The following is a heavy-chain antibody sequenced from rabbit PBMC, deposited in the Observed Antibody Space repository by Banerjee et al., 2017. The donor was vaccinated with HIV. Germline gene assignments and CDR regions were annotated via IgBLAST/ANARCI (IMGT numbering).Heavy chain of an antibody. CDR3: ARGDVGYAGWGYAPMDL. Sequence: WVRQAPGKGLESVACIITSSGSTWYASWVNGRFTISKTSSTTVTLQMTSLTAADTATYFCARGDVGYAGWGYAPMDLWGPGTLVTVS. V-gene: IGHV1S40*01. J-gene: IGHJ3*01. CDR2: IITSSGST. D-gene: IGHD4-2*01.